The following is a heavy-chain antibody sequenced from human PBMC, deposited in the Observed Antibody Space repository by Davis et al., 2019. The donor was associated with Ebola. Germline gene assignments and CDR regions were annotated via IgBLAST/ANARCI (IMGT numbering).Heavy chain of an antibody. D-gene: IGHD3-22*01. J-gene: IGHJ4*02. Sequence: GGSLRLSCAASGFTFSDHYMDWVRQAPGKGLEWVGRTRNKANSYTTEYAASVKGRFTISRDDSKNSLYLQMNSLKTEDTAVYYCTSPYYYDSSGYYRFDYWGQGTLVTVSS. CDR3: TSPYYYDSSGYYRFDY. CDR2: TRNKANSYTT. V-gene: IGHV3-72*01. CDR1: GFTFSDHY.